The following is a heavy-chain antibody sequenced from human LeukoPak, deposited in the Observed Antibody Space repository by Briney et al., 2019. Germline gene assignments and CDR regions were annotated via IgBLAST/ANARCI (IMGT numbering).Heavy chain of an antibody. CDR3: ASGGVIVPAALPFDP. Sequence: PGGSLRLSCAASGFTFSSYSMNWVRQAPGKGLEWVSSISSSSSYIYYADSVKGRFTISRDNAKNSLYLQMNSLRAEDTAVYYCASGGVIVPAALPFDPWGQGTLVTVSS. D-gene: IGHD2-2*02. J-gene: IGHJ5*02. CDR2: ISSSSSYI. V-gene: IGHV3-21*01. CDR1: GFTFSSYS.